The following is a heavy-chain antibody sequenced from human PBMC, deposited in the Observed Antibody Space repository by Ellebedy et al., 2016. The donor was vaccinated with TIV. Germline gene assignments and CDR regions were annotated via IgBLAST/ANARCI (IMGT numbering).Heavy chain of an antibody. D-gene: IGHD3-9*01. CDR1: GFTFSSYG. J-gene: IGHJ4*02. CDR2: IWYDGSNK. Sequence: GESLKISCAASGFTFSSYGMHWVRQAPGKGLEWVAVIWYDGSNKYYADSVKGRFTISRDNSKNTLYLQMNSLRAEDTAVYYCAKGGKDILTGYTSDFDYWGQGTLVTVSS. CDR3: AKGGKDILTGYTSDFDY. V-gene: IGHV3-33*06.